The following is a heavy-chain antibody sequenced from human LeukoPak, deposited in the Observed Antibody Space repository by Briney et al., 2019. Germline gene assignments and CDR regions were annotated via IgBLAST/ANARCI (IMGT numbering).Heavy chain of an antibody. CDR1: EFTFRSHV. V-gene: IGHV3-23*01. Sequence: GGSLRLSCAASEFTFRSHVMSWVRQAPGKGLEWISAIVGSGSTTHYADSVKGRFTISRDNSKNTLYLQMNSLRADDTALYYCAREGSSHDAFDIWGQGTVVTVSS. J-gene: IGHJ3*02. CDR3: AREGSSHDAFDI. D-gene: IGHD3-10*01. CDR2: IVGSGSTT.